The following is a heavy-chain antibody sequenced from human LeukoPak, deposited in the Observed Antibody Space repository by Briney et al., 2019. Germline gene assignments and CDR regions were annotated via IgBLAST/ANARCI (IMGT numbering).Heavy chain of an antibody. CDR1: AGSISSSNYY. Sequence: SETLSLTCSVSAGSISSSNYYWGWIRQPPGKGLEWIGSIYYSGRTYYNPSLKSRVTISVDTSKNQFSLKLSSVTAADTAVYYCAREAGQGIAVAGSLDYWGQGTLVTVSS. CDR2: IYYSGRT. D-gene: IGHD6-19*01. J-gene: IGHJ4*02. CDR3: AREAGQGIAVAGSLDY. V-gene: IGHV4-39*07.